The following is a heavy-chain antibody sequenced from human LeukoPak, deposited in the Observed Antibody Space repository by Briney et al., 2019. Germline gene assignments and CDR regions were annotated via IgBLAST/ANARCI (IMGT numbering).Heavy chain of an antibody. CDR2: ISGSGGST. CDR3: VVARDDFDY. J-gene: IGHJ4*02. V-gene: IGHV3-23*01. CDR1: GFTFSSYA. D-gene: IGHD2-2*01. Sequence: GGSLRLSCAASGFTFSSYAMSWVRQAPGKGLEWVSAISGSGGSTYYADSVKGRFTISRDNSKDTLYLQMNSLRAEDTAVYYGVVARDDFDYWGQGTLVTVSS.